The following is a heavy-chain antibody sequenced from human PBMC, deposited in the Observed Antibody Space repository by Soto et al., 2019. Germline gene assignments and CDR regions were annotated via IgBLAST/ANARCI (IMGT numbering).Heavy chain of an antibody. Sequence: QVQLVESGGGLVKPGVSLRLSCAASRVIFSDYYMSWIRQAPGKGLEWVSYISSSGSTIYYADSVKGRFTISRDNAKKSQYLQMSRLRAEDTAVYYCARDEYTSGWSGNFDYWGQGTLVTVSP. J-gene: IGHJ4*02. CDR1: RVIFSDYY. D-gene: IGHD6-19*01. V-gene: IGHV3-11*01. CDR3: ARDEYTSGWSGNFDY. CDR2: ISSSGSTI.